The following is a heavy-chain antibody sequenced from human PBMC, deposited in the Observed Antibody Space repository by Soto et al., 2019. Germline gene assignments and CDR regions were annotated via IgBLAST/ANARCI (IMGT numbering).Heavy chain of an antibody. V-gene: IGHV4-31*03. D-gene: IGHD2-8*01. CDR3: AREHCTNGVCSRGNWFDP. Sequence: SETLSLTCTVSGGSISSGGYYWSWIRQHPGKGLEWIGYIYYSGSTYYNPSLESRVTISVDTSKNQFSLKLSSVTAADTAVYYCAREHCTNGVCSRGNWFDPWGQGTLVTVSS. CDR1: GGSISSGGYY. J-gene: IGHJ5*02. CDR2: IYYSGST.